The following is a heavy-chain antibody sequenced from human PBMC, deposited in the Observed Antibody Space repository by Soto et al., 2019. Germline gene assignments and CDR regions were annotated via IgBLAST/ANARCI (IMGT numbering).Heavy chain of an antibody. D-gene: IGHD5-18*01. CDR3: ARAGDTAMVAP. J-gene: IGHJ5*02. Sequence: SETLSLTCTVSGGSISSYYWSWIRQPPGKGLEWIGYIYYSGSTNYNPSLKSRVTISVDKSKNQFSLKLSSVTAADTAVYYCARAGDTAMVAPWGQGTLVTVSS. CDR1: GGSISSYY. V-gene: IGHV4-59*12. CDR2: IYYSGST.